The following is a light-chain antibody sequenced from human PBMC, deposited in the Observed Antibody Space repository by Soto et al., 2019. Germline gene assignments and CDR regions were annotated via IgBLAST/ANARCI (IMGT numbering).Light chain of an antibody. J-gene: IGKJ4*01. V-gene: IGKV1-8*01. CDR1: QGISSY. Sequence: AIRMTQSQSSIYASTGDRVTITCRASQGISSYLAWYQQKPGKAPKLLIYAASTLQSGVPSRFRGSGSGTDFTLPISCLQSEDFASYYCQQYYSYTPFTFGGGTKVEIK. CDR2: AAS. CDR3: QQYYSYTPFT.